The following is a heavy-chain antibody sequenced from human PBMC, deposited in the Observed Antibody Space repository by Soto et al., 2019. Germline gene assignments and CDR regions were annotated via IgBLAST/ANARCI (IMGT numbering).Heavy chain of an antibody. CDR2: ISSSSSAI. D-gene: IGHD2-2*01. V-gene: IGHV3-48*02. Sequence: PGGSLRLSCAASGFTFSTYIMNWVGQAPGKGLEWVSYISSSSSAIYYADSVKGRFTISRDNAKNSLYLQMNSLRDEDTAVYFCARSYCSSTGCPPGGYWGQGTQVTVSS. CDR3: ARSYCSSTGCPPGGY. J-gene: IGHJ1*01. CDR1: GFTFSTYI.